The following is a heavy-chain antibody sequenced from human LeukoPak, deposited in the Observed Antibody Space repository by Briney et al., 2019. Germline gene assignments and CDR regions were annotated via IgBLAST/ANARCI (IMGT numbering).Heavy chain of an antibody. J-gene: IGHJ4*02. Sequence: PSETLSLTCAVYGGSFSGYYWSGIRQPPGKGLEWIGEINHSGSTNYNPSLESRVTISVDTSKNQFSLKLSSVTAADTAVYYCARARRTKYCSSTSCYAFDYRGQGTLVTVSS. D-gene: IGHD2-2*01. V-gene: IGHV4-34*01. CDR2: INHSGST. CDR1: GGSFSGYY. CDR3: ARARRTKYCSSTSCYAFDY.